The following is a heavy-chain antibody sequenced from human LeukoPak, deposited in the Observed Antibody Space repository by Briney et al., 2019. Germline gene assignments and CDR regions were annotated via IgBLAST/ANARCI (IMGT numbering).Heavy chain of an antibody. J-gene: IGHJ4*02. V-gene: IGHV1-8*01. CDR3: ARRIRGAPTDH. Sequence: GASVKVSCKASGYTFTTYDLNWVRQATGQGLEWKGWMNPNSGNTGYAQKFQGRVTMTRNTSISTAYMELNNLTSEDTAVYYCARRIRGAPTDHWGQGTLVTVSS. D-gene: IGHD3-10*01. CDR2: MNPNSGNT. CDR1: GYTFTTYD.